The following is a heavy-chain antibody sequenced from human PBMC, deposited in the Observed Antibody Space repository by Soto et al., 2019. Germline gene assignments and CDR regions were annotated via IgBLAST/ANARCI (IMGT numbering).Heavy chain of an antibody. J-gene: IGHJ3*02. V-gene: IGHV1-18*01. D-gene: IGHD6-13*01. CDR2: ISTYNGNT. CDR3: ARDPGYSTTWHQAFDI. CDR1: GYTFTSYG. Sequence: QVQLVQSGAEVKKPGASVKVSCKASGYTFTSYGISWVRQAPGQGPEWMGRISTYNGNTNYVQKLQGRVTMTTDTSTNTAYMELMSLRYDDTAVYYCARDPGYSTTWHQAFDIWGQGTMVTVSS.